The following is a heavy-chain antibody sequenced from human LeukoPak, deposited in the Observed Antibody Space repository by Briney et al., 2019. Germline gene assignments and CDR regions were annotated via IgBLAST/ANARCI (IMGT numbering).Heavy chain of an antibody. CDR2: ISTDGRDK. V-gene: IGHV3-30*18. CDR3: AKDGDTGAAGYYFDY. Sequence: GRSLRLSCAASGFTFRNYGMHWVRQAPGKGLEWVAVISTDGRDKYHTDSVRGRFTISRDNYQNTLYLQMTSLRDEDTALYRCAKDGDTGAAGYYFDYWGQGTLVAVSS. J-gene: IGHJ4*02. CDR1: GFTFRNYG. D-gene: IGHD5-18*01.